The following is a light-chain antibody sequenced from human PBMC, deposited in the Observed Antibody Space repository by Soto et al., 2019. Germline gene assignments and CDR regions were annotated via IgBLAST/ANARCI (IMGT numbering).Light chain of an antibody. CDR1: QGISNY. V-gene: IGKV1-27*01. Sequence: DIQMTQSPSSLSASVGDRVTITCRASQGISNYLAWYQQKPGKVPKLLIYAASTSQSGVPSRFSGSGSGTDFTLTISSLQPEDVATYYFQKYNSAPRTFGQGTKVEIK. CDR2: AAS. CDR3: QKYNSAPRT. J-gene: IGKJ1*01.